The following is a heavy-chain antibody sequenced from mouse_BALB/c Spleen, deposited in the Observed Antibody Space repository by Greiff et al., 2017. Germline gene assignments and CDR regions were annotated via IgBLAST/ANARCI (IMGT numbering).Heavy chain of an antibody. D-gene: IGHD1-1*01. V-gene: IGHV14-3*02. CDR1: GFNIKDTY. Sequence: EVQLQQSGAELVKPGASVKLSCTASGFNIKDTYMHWVKQRPEQGLEWIGRIDPANGNTKYDPKFQGKATIKADTSSNTADLQLSSLTSEDTAVYYCARDGSSFSYAMDYWGQGTSVTVSS. CDR2: IDPANGNT. CDR3: ARDGSSFSYAMDY. J-gene: IGHJ4*01.